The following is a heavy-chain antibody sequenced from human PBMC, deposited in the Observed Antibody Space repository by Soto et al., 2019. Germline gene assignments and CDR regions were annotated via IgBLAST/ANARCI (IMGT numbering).Heavy chain of an antibody. Sequence: TLSLTCTVSGGSITTGGYYWSWIRQLPGKGLEWIGHRYYSESTYYNPSLKSRVSISLDTSKDQFSLKLSFVTAADTAMYYCARTKCSGGSCYSWSLDYWGQGTPVTVSS. CDR3: ARTKCSGGSCYSWSLDY. J-gene: IGHJ4*02. V-gene: IGHV4-31*03. D-gene: IGHD2-15*01. CDR1: GGSITTGGYY. CDR2: RYYSEST.